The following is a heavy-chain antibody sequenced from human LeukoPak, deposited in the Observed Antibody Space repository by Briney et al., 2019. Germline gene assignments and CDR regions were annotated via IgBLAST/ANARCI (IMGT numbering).Heavy chain of an antibody. V-gene: IGHV3-23*01. Sequence: GGSLRLSCAASGFTFSSYAMSWVRQAPGKGLEWVSAISGSGGSTYYADSVKGRFTISRDNSKNTLYLQMNSLRAEDTAVYYCAKAHDILTGYPNFDYWGQGTLVTVPS. CDR1: GFTFSSYA. D-gene: IGHD3-9*01. CDR2: ISGSGGST. CDR3: AKAHDILTGYPNFDY. J-gene: IGHJ4*02.